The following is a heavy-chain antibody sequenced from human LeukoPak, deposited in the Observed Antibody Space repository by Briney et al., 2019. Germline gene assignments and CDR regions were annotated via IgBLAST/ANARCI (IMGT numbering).Heavy chain of an antibody. CDR3: ARDHRGYCSGGSCYPSWFDP. D-gene: IGHD2-15*01. CDR2: ISYDGSNK. V-gene: IGHV3-30*04. Sequence: GRSLRLSCAASGFTFSSYAMHWVRQAPGKGLEWVAVISYDGSNKYYADSEKGRFTISRDNSKNTLYLQMNSLRAEDTAVYYCARDHRGYCSGGSCYPSWFDPWGQGTLVTVSS. J-gene: IGHJ5*02. CDR1: GFTFSSYA.